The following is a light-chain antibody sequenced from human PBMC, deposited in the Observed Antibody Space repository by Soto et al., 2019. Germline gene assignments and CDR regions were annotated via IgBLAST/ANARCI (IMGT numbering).Light chain of an antibody. V-gene: IGKV1-12*01. CDR2: AAT. CDR3: QQSTSFPFT. CDR1: QDISSW. Sequence: DIQMTQSPSSVSAFVGDRVAITCRASQDISSWLAWYQQKPGKAPKLLISAATSLQSGVPSRFSGSGSGTAFTLTISSLQPEDFASYYCQQSTSFPFTFGPGTKVEIK. J-gene: IGKJ3*01.